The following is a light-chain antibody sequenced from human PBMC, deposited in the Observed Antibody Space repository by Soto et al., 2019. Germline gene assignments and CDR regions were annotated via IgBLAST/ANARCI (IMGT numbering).Light chain of an antibody. CDR2: DAS. J-gene: IGKJ1*01. V-gene: IGKV1-5*01. CDR3: QQHNSYSWT. Sequence: DIQMTQSPSTLSASVGDRVTITCRASQSISSWLAWYQQKPGKAPKLLIYDASSLESGVPSRFSGSGSGTEFTLTISSLQHDDFATYYCQQHNSYSWTFGPAPKVDIK. CDR1: QSISSW.